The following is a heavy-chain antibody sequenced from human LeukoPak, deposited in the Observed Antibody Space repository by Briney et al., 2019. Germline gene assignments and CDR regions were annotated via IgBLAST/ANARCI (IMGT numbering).Heavy chain of an antibody. D-gene: IGHD3-3*01. V-gene: IGHV4-31*03. CDR1: GGSIRSSYYY. CDR3: ARVGRAYYDFWSGYYTTPNNWFDP. Sequence: SETLSLTCTVSGGSIRSSYYYWGWIRQPPGKGLEWIGYIYYSGSTYYNPSLKSRVTISVDTSKNQFSLKLSSVTAADTAVYYCARVGRAYYDFWSGYYTTPNNWFDPWGQGTLVTVSS. CDR2: IYYSGST. J-gene: IGHJ5*02.